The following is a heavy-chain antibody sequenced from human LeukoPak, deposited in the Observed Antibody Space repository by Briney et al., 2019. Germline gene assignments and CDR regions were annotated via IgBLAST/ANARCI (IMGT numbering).Heavy chain of an antibody. V-gene: IGHV4-39*07. CDR3: ARGGAKWRYNWFDP. Sequence: KSSETLSLTCTVSGGSISSSSYYWGWIRQPPGKGLEWIGSIYYSGSTYYNPSLKSRVTISVDTSKNQFSLKLSSVTAADTAVYYCARGGAKWRYNWFDPWGQGTLVTVSS. CDR2: IYYSGST. J-gene: IGHJ5*02. CDR1: GGSISSSSYY. D-gene: IGHD5-12*01.